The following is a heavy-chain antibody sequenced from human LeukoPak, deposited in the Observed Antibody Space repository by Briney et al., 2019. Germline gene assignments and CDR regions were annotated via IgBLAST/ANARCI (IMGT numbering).Heavy chain of an antibody. CDR1: GLTFSRYW. D-gene: IGHD6-19*01. V-gene: IGHV3-74*01. CDR2: INNDGSST. CDR3: RAVAGPDDF. Sequence: GGSLRLSYAASGLTFSRYWMHWVRQAPGKGLVWVSRINNDGSSTTYADSVKGRFTISRDTAKNTLFLQMNSLRDEDTAVYYCRAVAGPDDFWGQGTLVSVSS. J-gene: IGHJ4*02.